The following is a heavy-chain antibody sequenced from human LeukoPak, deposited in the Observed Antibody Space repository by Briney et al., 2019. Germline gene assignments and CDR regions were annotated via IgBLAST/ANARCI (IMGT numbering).Heavy chain of an antibody. D-gene: IGHD2-15*01. V-gene: IGHV1-8*01. CDR2: MNPNSGNT. CDR1: GYTFTSYD. CDR3: ARGARDIVVVVAATYYYYYYMDV. J-gene: IGHJ6*03. Sequence: ASVKVSCKASGYTFTSYDINWVRQATGQGLEWMGWMNPNSGNTGYAQKLQGRVTMTTDTSTSTAYMELRSLRSDDTAVYYCARGARDIVVVVAATYYYYYYMDVWGKGTTVTISS.